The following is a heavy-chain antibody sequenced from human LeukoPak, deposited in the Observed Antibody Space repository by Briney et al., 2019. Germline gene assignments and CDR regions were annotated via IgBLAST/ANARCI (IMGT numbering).Heavy chain of an antibody. J-gene: IGHJ5*02. D-gene: IGHD6-6*01. Sequence: GGSLRLSCAASGFTFSTYAMSWVRQAPGKGLEWVSVVSGTGGRTYYADSVKGRFTISRDNSKNTLYLQMNSLRAEDTALYYCVKASSSSPQYNWFDAWGQGTLVTDSS. CDR2: VSGTGGRT. CDR3: VKASSSSPQYNWFDA. CDR1: GFTFSTYA. V-gene: IGHV3-23*01.